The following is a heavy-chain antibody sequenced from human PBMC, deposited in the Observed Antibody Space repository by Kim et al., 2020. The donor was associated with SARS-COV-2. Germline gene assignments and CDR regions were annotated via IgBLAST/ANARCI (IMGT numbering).Heavy chain of an antibody. D-gene: IGHD2-21*02. J-gene: IGHJ3*02. CDR3: ARGVTAGIDI. CDR2: NT. V-gene: IGHV1-8*01. Sequence: NTNYGQKLQGRVTMTKNISTSIAYMELSNLGYEDTAVYYCARGVTAGIDIWGQGTMVTVSS.